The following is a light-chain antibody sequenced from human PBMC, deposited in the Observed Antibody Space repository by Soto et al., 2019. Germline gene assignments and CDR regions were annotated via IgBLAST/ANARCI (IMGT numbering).Light chain of an antibody. CDR3: GTWDNSLSVVV. V-gene: IGLV1-51*01. J-gene: IGLJ3*02. CDR2: DDN. Sequence: QSVLTQPPSVSAAPGQKVTMSCSGSGSNIGNNFVSWYQQFPGTAPKLLIYDDNKRPTGIPDRFSASKSGTSATLGITGLQTGDEADYYCGTWDNSLSVVVFGGGTTVTVL. CDR1: GSNIGNNF.